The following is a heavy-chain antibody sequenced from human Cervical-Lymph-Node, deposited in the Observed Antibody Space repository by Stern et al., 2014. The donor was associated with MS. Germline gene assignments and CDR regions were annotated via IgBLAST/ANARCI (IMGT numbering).Heavy chain of an antibody. Sequence: CMHWVRQAPGQGLEWMGWINPNSGGTNYAQKFQGRVTMTRETSISTAYMELSRLRSDDTAVYYCATGGMDVWGQGTTVTVSS. CDR1: C. CDR3: ATGGMDV. J-gene: IGHJ6*02. V-gene: IGHV1-2*02. CDR2: INPNSGGT.